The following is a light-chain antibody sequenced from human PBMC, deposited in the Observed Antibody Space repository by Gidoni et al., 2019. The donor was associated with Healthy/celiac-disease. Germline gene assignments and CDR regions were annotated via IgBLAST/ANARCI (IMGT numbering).Light chain of an antibody. Sequence: DLVMTQSPDSLAVSLGERATINYKSSQSVLYGSSNKNYFAWYQQKPRQPPKLLIYWASTRESGVHDRFSGSGSGTDFTLTISSLQAEDVAVYFCQQSYSNPLTFGGGTKVEI. CDR2: WAS. CDR3: QQSYSNPLT. J-gene: IGKJ4*01. V-gene: IGKV4-1*01. CDR1: QSVLYGSSNKNY.